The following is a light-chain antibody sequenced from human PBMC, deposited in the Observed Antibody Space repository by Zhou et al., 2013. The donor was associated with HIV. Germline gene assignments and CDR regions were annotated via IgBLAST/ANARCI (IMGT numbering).Light chain of an antibody. Sequence: AVQLTQSPSSLSASVGDTVTITCQTSQGINNALAWYQQKPGKVPKLLIYGASNLESGVPSRFTGSGSGTDFTLTISSLQPEDFATYYCQQLDNYAITFGPRDQSRISN. V-gene: IGKV1D-13*01. J-gene: IGKJ3*01. CDR3: QQLDNYAIT. CDR1: QGINNA. CDR2: GAS.